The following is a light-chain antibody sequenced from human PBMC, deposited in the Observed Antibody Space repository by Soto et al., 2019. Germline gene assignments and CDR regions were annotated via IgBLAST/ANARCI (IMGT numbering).Light chain of an antibody. CDR2: DAP. J-gene: IGKJ1*01. CDR1: QSISSW. V-gene: IGKV1-5*01. CDR3: QQYNAYSPWT. Sequence: DIQMTQSPSTLSASVGDRVTITCRASQSISSWLAWYQQKPGKAPKLLIYDAPNLQSGVPSRFSGSGAGTEFTLTISSLQPDDFATYYCQQYNAYSPWTFGPGTKVDIK.